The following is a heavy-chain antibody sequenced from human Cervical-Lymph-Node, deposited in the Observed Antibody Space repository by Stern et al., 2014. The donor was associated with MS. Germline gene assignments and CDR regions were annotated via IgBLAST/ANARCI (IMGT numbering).Heavy chain of an antibody. CDR1: GSTFSTYW. CDR3: TRFLQSGWSDLFDS. CDR2: IKRDGSET. D-gene: IGHD6-19*01. J-gene: IGHJ5*01. Sequence: EVQLVESGGGLVQPGGSQRLSCVASGSTFSTYWMSWVRQAPGKGLEGVANIKRDGSETYYLDSVKGRFTISRDNAKSSLYLEMNSLRAEDTAVYYCTRFLQSGWSDLFDSWGRGTLVTVSS. V-gene: IGHV3-7*01.